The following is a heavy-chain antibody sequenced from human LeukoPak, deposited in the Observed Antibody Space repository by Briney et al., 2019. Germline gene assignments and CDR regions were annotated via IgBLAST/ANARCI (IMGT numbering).Heavy chain of an antibody. CDR3: ARGEEYDFWSGYYSGENYYYYYMDV. D-gene: IGHD3-3*01. J-gene: IGHJ6*03. V-gene: IGHV3-21*01. CDR1: GFTFSSYS. Sequence: GGSLRLSCAASGFTFSSYSMNWVRQAPGKGLEWVSSISSSSSYIYYADSVKGRFTISRDNAKNSLYLQMNSLRAEDTAVYYCARGEEYDFWSGYYSGENYYYYYMDVWGKGTTVTVSS. CDR2: ISSSSSYI.